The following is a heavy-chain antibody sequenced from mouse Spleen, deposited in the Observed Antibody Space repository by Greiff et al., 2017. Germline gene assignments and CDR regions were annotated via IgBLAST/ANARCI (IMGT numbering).Heavy chain of an antibody. Sequence: EVQLQQSGAELVRSGASVKLSCTASGFNIKDYYMHWVKQRPEQGLEWIGWIDPENGDTEYAPKFQGKATMTADTSSNTAYLQLSSLTSEDTAVYYCNAWESWAFYAMDYWGQGTSVTVSS. CDR3: NAWESWAFYAMDY. J-gene: IGHJ4*01. CDR1: GFNIKDYY. V-gene: IGHV14-4*02. CDR2: IDPENGDT. D-gene: IGHD4-1*01.